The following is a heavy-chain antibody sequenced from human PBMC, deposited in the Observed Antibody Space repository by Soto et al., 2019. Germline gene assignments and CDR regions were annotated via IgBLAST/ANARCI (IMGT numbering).Heavy chain of an antibody. J-gene: IGHJ4*02. CDR2: VHGGGST. D-gene: IGHD3-16*01. CDR3: AGRLTTAASLDY. CDR1: GFTVSNNH. V-gene: IGHV3-53*01. Sequence: VQLVESGGGLIQPGGSLRLSCAASGFTVSNNHMTWVRQAAGKGLELVSFVHGGGSTSYADSVKGRFTISRDNSKSTLYLQMDSLRAEDTPIYYCAGRLTTAASLDYWGRGTLVTVSS.